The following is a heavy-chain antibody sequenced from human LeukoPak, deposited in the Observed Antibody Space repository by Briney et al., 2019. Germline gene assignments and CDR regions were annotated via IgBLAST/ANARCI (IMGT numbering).Heavy chain of an antibody. CDR3: ARDSGSGSYSGY. D-gene: IGHD3-10*01. J-gene: IGHJ4*02. CDR1: GFTFSSYW. CDR2: IEQDGSEK. Sequence: GRSLRLSCAASGFTFSSYWMSWVRQAPGKGLEWVANIEQDGSEKYYVDSVKGRFTISRDNAKNSLYLQMNSLRTEDTAVYYCARDSGSGSYSGYWGLGTLVTVSS. V-gene: IGHV3-7*01.